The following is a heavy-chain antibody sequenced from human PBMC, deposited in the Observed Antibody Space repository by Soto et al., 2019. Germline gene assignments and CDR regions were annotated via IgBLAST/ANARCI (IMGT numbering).Heavy chain of an antibody. CDR2: ISWNSGSI. D-gene: IGHD6-19*01. CDR1: GFTFDDYA. V-gene: IGHV3-9*01. J-gene: IGHJ4*02. CDR3: AKDAYSSGWHYLDY. Sequence: PGGSLRLSCAASGFTFDDYAMHWVRQAPGKGLEWVSGISWNSGSIGYADSVKGRFTISRDNAKNSLYLQMNSLRAEDTALYYCAKDAYSSGWHYLDYWGQGTLVTVSS.